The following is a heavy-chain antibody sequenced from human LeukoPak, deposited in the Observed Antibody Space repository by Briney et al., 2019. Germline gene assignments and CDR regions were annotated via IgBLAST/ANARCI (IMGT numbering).Heavy chain of an antibody. D-gene: IGHD3-22*01. CDR3: AREYKYYYDSSGLNWFDP. Sequence: PSETLSLTCTVSGGSISSYYWNWIRQPPGKGLEWIGYIYYSGSTNYNASLKSRVTISLDTSKNQFYLKLSSVTAADTAVYYCAREYKYYYDSSGLNWFDPWGQGTLVTVSS. CDR1: GGSISSYY. V-gene: IGHV4-59*12. J-gene: IGHJ5*02. CDR2: IYYSGST.